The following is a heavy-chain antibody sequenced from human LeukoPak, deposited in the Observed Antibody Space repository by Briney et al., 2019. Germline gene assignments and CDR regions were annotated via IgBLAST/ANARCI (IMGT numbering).Heavy chain of an antibody. Sequence: PGGSLRLSCAASGFTFSSYGMHWVRQAPGKGLEWVAVIWYDGSNKYYADSVKGRFTISRDNSKNTLYLQMNSLRAEDTAVYYCAKDMTMRDYYYYYGMDVWGQGTTVTVSS. J-gene: IGHJ6*02. V-gene: IGHV3-30*02. CDR2: IWYDGSNK. CDR3: AKDMTMRDYYYYYGMDV. CDR1: GFTFSSYG. D-gene: IGHD3-3*01.